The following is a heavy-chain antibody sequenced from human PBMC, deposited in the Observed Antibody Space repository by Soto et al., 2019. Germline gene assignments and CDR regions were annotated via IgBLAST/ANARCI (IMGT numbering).Heavy chain of an antibody. CDR2: IWYDGSNK. CDR3: AREYNWNYRVTAFDI. Sequence: QVQLVESGGGVVQPGRSLRLSCAASGFTFSSYGMHWVRQAPGKGLEWVAVIWYDGSNKYYADSVKGRFTISRDNSKNTLYLQMNSLRAEDTAVYYCAREYNWNYRVTAFDIWGQGTMVTVSS. D-gene: IGHD1-7*01. CDR1: GFTFSSYG. J-gene: IGHJ3*02. V-gene: IGHV3-33*01.